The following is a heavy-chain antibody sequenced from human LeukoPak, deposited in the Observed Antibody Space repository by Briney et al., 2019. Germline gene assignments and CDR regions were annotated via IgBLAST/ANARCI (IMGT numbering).Heavy chain of an antibody. CDR3: TTTYRCDSESFDV. CDR2: IKSKADGGTI. J-gene: IGHJ3*01. D-gene: IGHD1-14*01. V-gene: IGHV3-15*07. Sequence: PGGSLRLSCAASGFTFSNAWMNWVRQAPGKGLEWVGRIKSKADGGTINYAAPVKGRFTISRDDSRNTLYLQMNSLKTEDSGVYYCTTTYRCDSESFDVWGQGTMVTVSS. CDR1: GFTFSNAW.